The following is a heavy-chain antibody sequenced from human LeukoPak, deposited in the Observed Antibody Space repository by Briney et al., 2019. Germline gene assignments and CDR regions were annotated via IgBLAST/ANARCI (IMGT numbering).Heavy chain of an antibody. J-gene: IGHJ4*02. V-gene: IGHV1-58*02. CDR1: GFTFTSSA. CDR3: AADAGGRSGWSFDY. D-gene: IGHD6-19*01. Sequence: TSVKVSCKASGFTFTSSAMQWVRQARGQRLEWIGWIVVGSGNTNYAQKFQERVTITRDMSTSTAYMELSSLRSEDTAVYYCAADAGGRSGWSFDYWGQGTLVTVSS. CDR2: IVVGSGNT.